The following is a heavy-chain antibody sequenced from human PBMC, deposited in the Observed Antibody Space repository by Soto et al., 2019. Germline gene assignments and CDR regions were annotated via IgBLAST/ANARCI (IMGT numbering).Heavy chain of an antibody. Sequence: GGSLRLSCAASGFTFSSYAMHWVRQAPGKGLEWVAVISYDGSNKYYADSVKGRFTISRDNSKNTLYLQMNSLRAEDTAVYYCARDRSHYYDSSGYYYPLDYWGQGTLVTVSS. CDR1: GFTFSSYA. J-gene: IGHJ4*02. V-gene: IGHV3-30-3*01. CDR2: ISYDGSNK. CDR3: ARDRSHYYDSSGYYYPLDY. D-gene: IGHD3-22*01.